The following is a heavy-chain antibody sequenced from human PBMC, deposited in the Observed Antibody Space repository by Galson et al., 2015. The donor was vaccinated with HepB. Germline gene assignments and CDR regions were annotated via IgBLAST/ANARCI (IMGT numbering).Heavy chain of an antibody. CDR3: AKGYDFWSGYTYWYFDL. CDR1: GFSFSYYA. Sequence: CAASGFSFSYYAMTWVRQAPGKGLEWVSTINSNGGSTYYADSVKGRFTISRDNSKSTLYLQMNSLRAEDTAVFYCAKGYDFWSGYTYWYFDLWGRGTLVTVSS. CDR2: INSNGGST. D-gene: IGHD3-3*01. V-gene: IGHV3-23*01. J-gene: IGHJ2*01.